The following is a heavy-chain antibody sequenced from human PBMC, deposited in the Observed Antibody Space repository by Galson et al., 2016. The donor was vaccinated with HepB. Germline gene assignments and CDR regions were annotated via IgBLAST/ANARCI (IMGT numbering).Heavy chain of an antibody. CDR2: ISNRGGNI. Sequence: SLRLSCAASGFTFSTYAMTWVRQAPGKGLEWVSVISNRGGNIYYADSVKGRFTISRDNSKNTLYLQMNSLKAEDTAVYNCAEGTTWVQGVTYYFDYWGQGTLVTVSS. CDR3: AEGTTWVQGVTYYFDY. D-gene: IGHD3-10*01. CDR1: GFTFSTYA. V-gene: IGHV3-23*01. J-gene: IGHJ4*02.